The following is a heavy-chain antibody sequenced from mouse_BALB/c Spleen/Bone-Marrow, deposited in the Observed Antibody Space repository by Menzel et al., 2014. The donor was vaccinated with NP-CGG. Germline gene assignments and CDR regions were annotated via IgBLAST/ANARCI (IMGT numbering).Heavy chain of an antibody. CDR1: GYTFTSYY. J-gene: IGHJ4*01. CDR3: AGLLRGDYAMDY. V-gene: IGHV1S56*01. D-gene: IGHD2-3*01. CDR2: IYPGNVNT. Sequence: VQLQQSGPELVKPGASARISCKASGYTFTSYYIHWVKQRPGQGLEWIGWIYPGNVNTKYNEKFKGKATLTADKSSSTAYMQLSSLTSEDSAVYFCAGLLRGDYAMDYWGQGTSVTVSS.